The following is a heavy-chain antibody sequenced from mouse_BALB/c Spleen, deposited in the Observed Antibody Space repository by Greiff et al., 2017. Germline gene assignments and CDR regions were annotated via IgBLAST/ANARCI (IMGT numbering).Heavy chain of an antibody. J-gene: IGHJ3*01. CDR1: GYSFTSYW. D-gene: IGHD1-2*01. CDR3: ARRATATWFAY. CDR2: IDPSDSET. V-gene: IGHV1S126*01. Sequence: VQVVESGPQLVRPGASVKISCKASGYSFTSYWMHWVKQRPGQGLEWIGMIDPSDSETRLNQKFKDKATLTVDKSSSTAYMQLSSPTSEDSAVYYCARRATATWFAYWGQGTLVTVSA.